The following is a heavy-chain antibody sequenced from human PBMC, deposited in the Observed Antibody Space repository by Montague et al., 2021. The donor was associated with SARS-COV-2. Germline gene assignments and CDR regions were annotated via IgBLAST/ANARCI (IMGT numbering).Heavy chain of an antibody. J-gene: IGHJ4*02. CDR2: SYQDAGT. CDR1: GFSISSGYY. CDR3: ARSGVGILDFSFFDS. D-gene: IGHD3-3*01. Sequence: SETLSLTCSVSGFSISSGYYCWWIRQTPGEKLEWFSSSYQDAGTYYSTSLKRPVTILLDTSKNQFSLSLTSATAADTAVSYCARSGVGILDFSFFDSWGQGSLVTVSS. V-gene: IGHV4-38-2*02.